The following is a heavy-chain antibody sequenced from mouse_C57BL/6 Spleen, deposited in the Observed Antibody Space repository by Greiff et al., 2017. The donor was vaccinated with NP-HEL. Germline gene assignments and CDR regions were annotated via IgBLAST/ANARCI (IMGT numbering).Heavy chain of an antibody. CDR2: ISDGGSYT. CDR1: GFTFSSYA. CDR3: ERELPHYAKDY. D-gene: IGHD5-5*01. V-gene: IGHV5-4*01. J-gene: IGHJ4*01. Sequence: EVQRVESGGGLVKPGGSLKLSCAASGFTFSSYAMSWVRQTPEKRLEWVATISDGGSYTYYPDNVKGRFTISRDNAKNNLYLQMSHLKSEDTAMYYCERELPHYAKDYWGQGTSVTVSS.